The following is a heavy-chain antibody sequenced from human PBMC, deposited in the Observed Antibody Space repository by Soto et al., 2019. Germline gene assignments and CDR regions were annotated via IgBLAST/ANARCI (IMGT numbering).Heavy chain of an antibody. V-gene: IGHV2-5*02. CDR2: IYWDDDK. CDR1: GFSLTTSGVG. CDR3: AHRVLRTVFGLVTTTAIYFDF. J-gene: IGHJ4*02. D-gene: IGHD3-3*01. Sequence: QITLNESGPTVVRPTETLTLTCRFSGFSLTTSGVGVGWVRQSPGKAPEWLALIYWDDDKRYSESLKSRLTITKDTSKNQVVLTVANLDPTDTATYYCAHRVLRTVFGLVTTTAIYFDFWGQGPPVAVSS.